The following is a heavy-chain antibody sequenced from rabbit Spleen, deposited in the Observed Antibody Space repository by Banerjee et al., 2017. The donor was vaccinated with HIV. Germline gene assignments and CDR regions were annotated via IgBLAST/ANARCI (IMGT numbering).Heavy chain of an antibody. D-gene: IGHD4-1*01. V-gene: IGHV1S45*01. J-gene: IGHJ4*01. CDR3: ARDLAGVIGWNFNL. Sequence: QEQLEESGGDLVKPEGSLTLTCTASGFSFSSGYWMCWVRQAPGKGLEWIACIDGDSSGGTAYASWVNGRFTISKTSSTTVTLQMTSPTAADTATYFCARDLAGVIGWNFNLWGPGTLVTVS. CDR2: IDGDSSGGT. CDR1: GFSFSSGYW.